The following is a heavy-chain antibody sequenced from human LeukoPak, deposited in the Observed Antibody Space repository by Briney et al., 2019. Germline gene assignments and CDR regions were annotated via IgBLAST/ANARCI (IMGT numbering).Heavy chain of an antibody. CDR3: ARSRDSSGVYYSLGF. J-gene: IGHJ4*02. CDR2: INWNGGST. V-gene: IGHV3-20*04. Sequence: GGSLRLSCVASGFKFDDYGMSWVRQVPGKGLEWVSGINWNGGSTGYADSVQGRLTISRDNAKNSLFLQMNSLRDDDTAVYYCARSRDSSGVYYSLGFWGQGTLVTVSS. D-gene: IGHD3-22*01. CDR1: GFKFDDYG.